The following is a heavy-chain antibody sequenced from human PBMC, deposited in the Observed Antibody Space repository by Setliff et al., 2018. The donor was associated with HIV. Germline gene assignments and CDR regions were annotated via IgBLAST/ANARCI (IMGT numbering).Heavy chain of an antibody. CDR3: ARAPYSGSQWGAFDI. J-gene: IGHJ3*02. CDR2: VIPILGIA. Sequence: GASVKVSCKASGGTFSSYAISWVRQAPGQGLEWMGGVIPILGIANYAQKFQGRVTITADESTSTAYMELSSLRSEDTAVYYCARAPYSGSQWGAFDIWGQGTMVTVSS. V-gene: IGHV1-69*10. CDR1: GGTFSSYA. D-gene: IGHD1-26*01.